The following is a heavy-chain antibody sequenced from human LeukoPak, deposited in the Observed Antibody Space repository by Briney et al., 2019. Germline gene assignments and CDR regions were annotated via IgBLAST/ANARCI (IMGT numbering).Heavy chain of an antibody. Sequence: ASVKVSCKASGYTFTGYYIHWVRQAPGQGLEWMGWIKPNSGGTNYAQKFQGRVTMTRDTSISTAYMELSRLRSEDTAVYYCARGRPTTSIAAAGVNWFDPWGQGTLVTVSS. CDR1: GYTFTGYY. V-gene: IGHV1-2*02. CDR2: IKPNSGGT. J-gene: IGHJ5*02. CDR3: ARGRPTTSIAAAGVNWFDP. D-gene: IGHD6-13*01.